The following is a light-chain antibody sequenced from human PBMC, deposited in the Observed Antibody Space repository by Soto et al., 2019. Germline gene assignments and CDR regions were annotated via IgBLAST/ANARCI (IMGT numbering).Light chain of an antibody. Sequence: EIVMTQSPATLSVSLGERATLSCRASQSVSSNLAWYQLKPGQAPRLLIYGASTRATGIPARFSGSGSGTEFTLTISRLEPEDFAIYYCQQWSSSPRTFGQGTKLEIK. V-gene: IGKV3-15*01. CDR2: GAS. J-gene: IGKJ2*01. CDR3: QQWSSSPRT. CDR1: QSVSSN.